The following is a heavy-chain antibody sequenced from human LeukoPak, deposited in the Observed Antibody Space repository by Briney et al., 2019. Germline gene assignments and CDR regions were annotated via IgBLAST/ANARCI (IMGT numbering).Heavy chain of an antibody. V-gene: IGHV4-59*05. Sequence: PSETLSLTCTVSGGSISSYYRSWIRQPPGKGLEWIGGIYYSGSTYYNPSLKSRVTISVDTSKNQFSLKLSSVTAADTAVYYCARPTKGDSYGYYYYYMDVWGKGTTVTVSS. D-gene: IGHD5-18*01. CDR2: IYYSGST. CDR1: GGSISSYY. J-gene: IGHJ6*03. CDR3: ARPTKGDSYGYYYYYMDV.